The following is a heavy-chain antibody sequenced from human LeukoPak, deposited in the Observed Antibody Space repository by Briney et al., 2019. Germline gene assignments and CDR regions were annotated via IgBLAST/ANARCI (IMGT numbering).Heavy chain of an antibody. D-gene: IGHD6-6*01. J-gene: IGHJ4*02. CDR1: GYTFTGYY. V-gene: IGHV1-69*05. Sequence: SVKVSCKTSGYTFTGYYIHWVRQAPGQGLEWMGGIIPIFGTANYAQKFQGRVTITTDESTSTAYMELSSLRSEDTAVYYCARGFSFYSSSSFDYWGQGTLVTVSS. CDR3: ARGFSFYSSSSFDY. CDR2: IIPIFGTA.